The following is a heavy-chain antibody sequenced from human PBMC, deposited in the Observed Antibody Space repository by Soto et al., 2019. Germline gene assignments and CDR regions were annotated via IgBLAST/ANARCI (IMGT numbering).Heavy chain of an antibody. CDR3: AHIMITWGGVSALDAFDM. CDR2: IYWDDDR. D-gene: IGHD3-16*01. CDR1: GFSLSTRRVG. Sequence: SGPTLVNPTQTLTLTCSFSGFSLSTRRVGVAWIRQPPGKALEWLAIIYWDDDRRYSPSLKTRLAITKDTSKNQVVLTMTNLDPGDTATYYCAHIMITWGGVSALDAFDMWGQGTMVTVSS. V-gene: IGHV2-5*02. J-gene: IGHJ3*02.